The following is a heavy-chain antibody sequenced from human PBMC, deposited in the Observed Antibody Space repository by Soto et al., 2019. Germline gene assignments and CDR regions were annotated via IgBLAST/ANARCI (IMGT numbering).Heavy chain of an antibody. CDR3: AREGPILRCFDWLLFDY. J-gene: IGHJ4*02. CDR2: IYHSGST. Sequence: LSLTCAVSGYSISSGYYWGWIRQPPGKGLEWIGSIYHSGSTYYNPSLKSRVTISVDTSKNQFSLKLSSVTAADTAVYYCAREGPILRCFDWLLFDYWGQGTLVTVSS. D-gene: IGHD3-9*01. V-gene: IGHV4-38-2*02. CDR1: GYSISSGYY.